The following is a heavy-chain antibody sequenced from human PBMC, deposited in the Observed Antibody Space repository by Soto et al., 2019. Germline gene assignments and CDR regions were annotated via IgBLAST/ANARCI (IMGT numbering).Heavy chain of an antibody. D-gene: IGHD1-7*01. CDR3: AREASAPGTFREDASDI. J-gene: IGHJ3*02. V-gene: IGHV1-69*12. CDR2: IVPIFRTT. Sequence: QVQLVQSGAEVKKSGSSVKVACKVSGDTFSNYAINWVRRAPGQGLEWMGAIVPIFRTTNYAQKFQGRVTMTADEPTVTAYMELSRLRSDDTATYYCAREASAPGTFREDASDIWGQGTKVTVSS. CDR1: GDTFSNYA.